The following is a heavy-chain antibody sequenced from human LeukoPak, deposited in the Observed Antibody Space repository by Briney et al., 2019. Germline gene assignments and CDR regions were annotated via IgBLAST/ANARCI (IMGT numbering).Heavy chain of an antibody. J-gene: IGHJ4*02. V-gene: IGHV4-4*08. CDR3: ARNDYSNYFGY. CDR2: VHTSGST. CDR1: GASIYSYY. Sequence: SETLSLTCTVSGASIYSYYWHWVRQPPGKGLEWIGYVHTSGSTDYNSSLKSRVTISVDTSKTQFSLKLTSVTAADTAVYYCARNDYSNYFGYWGQGTLVTVSS. D-gene: IGHD4-11*01.